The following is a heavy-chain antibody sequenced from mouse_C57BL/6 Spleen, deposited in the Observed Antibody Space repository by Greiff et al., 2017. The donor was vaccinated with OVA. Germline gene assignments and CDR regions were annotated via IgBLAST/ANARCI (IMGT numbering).Heavy chain of an antibody. CDR3: ARREGYSNYVYWYFDV. CDR1: GYTFTSYW. V-gene: IGHV1-72*01. Sequence: VKLQQPGAELVKPGASVKLSCKASGYTFTSYWMHWVKQRPGRGLEWIGRIDPNSGGTKYNEKFKSKATLTVDKPSSTAYMQLSSLTSEDSAVYYCARREGYSNYVYWYFDVWGTGTTVTVSS. D-gene: IGHD2-5*01. J-gene: IGHJ1*03. CDR2: IDPNSGGT.